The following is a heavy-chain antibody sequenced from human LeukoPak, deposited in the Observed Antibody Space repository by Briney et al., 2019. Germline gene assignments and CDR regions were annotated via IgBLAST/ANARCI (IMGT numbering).Heavy chain of an antibody. J-gene: IGHJ4*02. V-gene: IGHV1-2*02. CDR1: GYTFTDYY. D-gene: IGHD5-12*01. CDR3: ARAGYSGYAFDY. CDR2: INPHSGGT. Sequence: ASVKVSCKASGYTFTDYYMYWVRQAPGQGLEWMGWINPHSGGTNYAQKFQGRVTMTRDTSISTAYMELSRLRSDDTAVYYCARAGYSGYAFDYWGQGTLVTVSS.